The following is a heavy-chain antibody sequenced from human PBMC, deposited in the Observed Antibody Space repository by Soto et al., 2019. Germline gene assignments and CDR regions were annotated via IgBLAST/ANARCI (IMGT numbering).Heavy chain of an antibody. V-gene: IGHV1-69*01. CDR3: ARGPQYAYFDY. J-gene: IGHJ4*02. CDR2: IVPIFGTA. Sequence: QVQLVQSGAEVKKPGSSVKVSCKASGGTFTNYGISWVRQAPGQGLEWMGGIVPIFGTANYAQKFQGRVTITADESASTADMELSSLRSEATAVYYCARGPQYAYFDYWGQGTLVTVSS. D-gene: IGHD2-2*01. CDR1: GGTFTNYG.